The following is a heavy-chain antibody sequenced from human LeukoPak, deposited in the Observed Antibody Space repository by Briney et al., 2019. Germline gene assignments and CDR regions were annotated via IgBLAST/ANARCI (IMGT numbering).Heavy chain of an antibody. CDR3: ARQGDGGRAFDY. CDR1: GGSISSSGYY. V-gene: IGHV4-39*01. Sequence: SETLSLTCTASGGSISSSGYYWGWIRQPPGKGLEWIGTIYYSGSTYYNPSLKSRVSISVDTSKNQFSLRLTSVTATDTAVYYCARQGDGGRAFDYWGQGTLVTVSS. J-gene: IGHJ4*02. CDR2: IYYSGST. D-gene: IGHD4-23*01.